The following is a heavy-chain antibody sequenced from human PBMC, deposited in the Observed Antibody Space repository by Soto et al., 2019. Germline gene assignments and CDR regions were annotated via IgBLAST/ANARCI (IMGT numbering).Heavy chain of an antibody. CDR3: AHRGSEGYGAFDS. CDR2: IYWDDDK. CDR1: GVSLNTIGVG. D-gene: IGHD3-16*01. J-gene: IGHJ4*02. V-gene: IGHV2-5*02. Sequence: QITLKESGPTLVKPTQTLTLTCTLSGVSLNTIGVGVDWIRQPPGKALEWLALIYWDDDKRYSPSLKSRLTITKDPSDNPVVLTMTNMDPMHTATYYCAHRGSEGYGAFDSWGQGTLVTVSS.